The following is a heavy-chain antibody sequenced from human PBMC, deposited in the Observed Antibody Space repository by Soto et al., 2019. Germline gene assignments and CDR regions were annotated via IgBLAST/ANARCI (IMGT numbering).Heavy chain of an antibody. V-gene: IGHV1-69*01. D-gene: IGHD7-27*01. CDR1: GDTFKNCV. J-gene: IGHJ6*02. CDR3: AAKLGFGKFSVV. CDR2: IIPLFGTT. Sequence: QVQVVQSGVEVRRPGSSVKVSCKASGDTFKNCVISWVRQAPGQGLEWMGGIIPLFGTTDFAQRFQGRLTITTDESTTTDYMELSSLRSEDTATYYCAAKLGFGKFSVVWGQGTMVIVSS.